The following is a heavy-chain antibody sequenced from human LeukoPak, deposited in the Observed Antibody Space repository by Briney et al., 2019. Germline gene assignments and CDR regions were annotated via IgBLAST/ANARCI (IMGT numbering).Heavy chain of an antibody. J-gene: IGHJ4*02. D-gene: IGHD4-17*01. CDR2: ISSSSSYI. CDR3: ALSPYGDYVFFDY. CDR1: GFTFSSYS. Sequence: GGSLRLSCAASGFTFSSYSMNWVRQAPGKGLEWVSSISSSSSYIYYADSVKGRFTISRDNAKNSLYLQMNSLRAEDTAVYYCALSPYGDYVFFDYWGQGTLVTVSS. V-gene: IGHV3-21*01.